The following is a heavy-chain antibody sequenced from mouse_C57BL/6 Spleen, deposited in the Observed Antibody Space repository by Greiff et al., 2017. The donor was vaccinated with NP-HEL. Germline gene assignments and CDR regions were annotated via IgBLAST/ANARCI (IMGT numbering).Heavy chain of an antibody. CDR2: INPSNGGT. Sequence: QVQLKQPGTELVKPGASVKLSCKASGYTFTSYWMHWVKQRPGQGLEWIGNINPSNGGTNYNEKFKSKATLTVDKSSSTAYMQLSSLTSEDSAVYYCARSDSSGYPPFDYWGQGTTLTVSS. CDR3: ARSDSSGYPPFDY. CDR1: GYTFTSYW. V-gene: IGHV1-53*01. D-gene: IGHD3-2*02. J-gene: IGHJ2*01.